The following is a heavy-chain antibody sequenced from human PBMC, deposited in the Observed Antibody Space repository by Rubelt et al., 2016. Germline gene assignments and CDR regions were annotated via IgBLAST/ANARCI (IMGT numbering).Heavy chain of an antibody. J-gene: IGHJ6*03. CDR1: GGSFSGYY. CDR2: INHSGST. V-gene: IGHV4-34*01. D-gene: IGHD3-22*01. Sequence: QVQLQQWGAGLLKPSETLSLTCAVYGGSFSGYYWSWIRQPPGKGLEWIGEINHSGSTNYNPSLKSRVTISVDTSKNQFSLKLSSVTAADTAVYYCARAVSYYDSSGYGYYYYMDVWGKGTTVTVSS. CDR3: ARAVSYYDSSGYGYYYYMDV.